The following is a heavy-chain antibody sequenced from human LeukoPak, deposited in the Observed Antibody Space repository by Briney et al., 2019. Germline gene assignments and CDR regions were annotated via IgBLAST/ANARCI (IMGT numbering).Heavy chain of an antibody. V-gene: IGHV3-30-3*01. CDR3: ARSHLEWLLSPPYYFDY. Sequence: PGRSLRLSCAASGFTFSSYAMHWVRQAPGKGLEWVAVISYDGSNKYYADSVKGRFTISRDNSKNTLYLQMNSLRAEDTAVYYCARSHLEWLLSPPYYFDYWGQGTLVTVSS. D-gene: IGHD3-3*01. J-gene: IGHJ4*02. CDR2: ISYDGSNK. CDR1: GFTFSSYA.